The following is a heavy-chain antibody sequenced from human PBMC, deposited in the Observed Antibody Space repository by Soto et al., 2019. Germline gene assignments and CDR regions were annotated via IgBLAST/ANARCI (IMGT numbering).Heavy chain of an antibody. CDR3: AHRWQPSYDILTGYYVNSYYYGMAV. CDR1: GFSLSTSGVG. Sequence: SGPTLVNPTQTLTLTCTFSGFSLSTSGVGVGWIRQPPGKALEWLALIYWDDDKRYSPSLKSRLTITKDTSKNQVVLTMTNMDPVDTATYYCAHRWQPSYDILTGYYVNSYYYGMAVWGQGTTVTVSS. V-gene: IGHV2-5*02. D-gene: IGHD3-9*01. J-gene: IGHJ6*02. CDR2: IYWDDDK.